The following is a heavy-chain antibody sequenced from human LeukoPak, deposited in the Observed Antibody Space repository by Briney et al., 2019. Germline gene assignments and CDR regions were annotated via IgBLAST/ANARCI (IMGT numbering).Heavy chain of an antibody. CDR1: GGSLSSYA. CDR2: IIPNFGTA. D-gene: IGHD2-2*01. V-gene: IGHV1-69*01. Sequence: ASVKVSCKASGGSLSSYAISWVRQAPGQGLERRAGIIPNFGTATYAQKVQGRVEMSAEESTSTACRERRRTRSEASPEDNCARDRYCSTSCYYHDACDIWGQGTMVTVSS. CDR3: ARDRYCSTSCYYHDACDI. J-gene: IGHJ3*02.